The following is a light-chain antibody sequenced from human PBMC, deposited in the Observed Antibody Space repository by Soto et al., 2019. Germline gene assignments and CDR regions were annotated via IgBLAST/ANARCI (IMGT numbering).Light chain of an antibody. Sequence: EIVLTQSPATLSLSPGERATLSCRASQSVGSYLAWYQQKPGQAPRLLIYDASNRATGIPARFSGSGSGTDFTLSISSLEPEDFAVYYCQQRSNWPRTFGQGTKVEIK. V-gene: IGKV3-11*01. CDR1: QSVGSY. J-gene: IGKJ1*01. CDR2: DAS. CDR3: QQRSNWPRT.